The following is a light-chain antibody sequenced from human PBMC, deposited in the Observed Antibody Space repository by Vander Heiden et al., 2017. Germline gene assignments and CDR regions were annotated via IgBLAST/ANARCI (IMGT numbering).Light chain of an antibody. CDR3: QQYYSTSLT. Sequence: DIVMTQSPDSLAVSLGERATINCKSSQSVLYSSNNKNCLAWYQQKPGQPPKLLIYWASTRESGVPDRFSGSGSGTDFTLTISSLQAEDVAVYYCQQYYSTSLTFGGGTKVEIK. V-gene: IGKV4-1*01. J-gene: IGKJ4*01. CDR1: QSVLYSSNNKNC. CDR2: WAS.